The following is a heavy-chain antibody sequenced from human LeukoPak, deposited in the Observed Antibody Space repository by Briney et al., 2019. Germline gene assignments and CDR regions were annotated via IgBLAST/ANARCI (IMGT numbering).Heavy chain of an antibody. Sequence: EPSETLSLTCTVSGGPINSGSYYWSWIRQPAGKGLEWIGRISTSGSTNYNPSLKSRDTMSVDTSKNQFSLMQSTVTAADTAVYYCTRDSSGYDWFYDYWGQGTLVTVSS. V-gene: IGHV4-61*02. CDR1: GGPINSGSYY. CDR2: ISTSGST. J-gene: IGHJ4*02. CDR3: TRDSSGYDWFYDY. D-gene: IGHD5-12*01.